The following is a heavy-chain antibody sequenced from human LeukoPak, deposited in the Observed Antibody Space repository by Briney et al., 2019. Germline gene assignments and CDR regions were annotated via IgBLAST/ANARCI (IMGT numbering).Heavy chain of an antibody. V-gene: IGHV3-30*02. CDR2: IRYDGSNK. CDR3: ARDPGSGYEEHFDY. CDR1: GFTFSSYG. D-gene: IGHD5-12*01. J-gene: IGHJ4*02. Sequence: GGSLRLSCAASGFTFSSYGMHWVRQAPGKGLEWVAFIRYDGSNKYYADSVKGRFTISRDNSKNTLYVQMNSLRAEDTAVYYCARDPGSGYEEHFDYWGQGTLVTVSS.